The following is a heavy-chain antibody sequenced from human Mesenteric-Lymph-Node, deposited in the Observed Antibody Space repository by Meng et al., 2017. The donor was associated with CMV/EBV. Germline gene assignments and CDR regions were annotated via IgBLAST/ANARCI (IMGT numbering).Heavy chain of an antibody. D-gene: IGHD2-2*01. CDR3: ARVDQPWDYGMDV. J-gene: IGHJ6*02. V-gene: IGHV4-4*02. Sequence: SETLSLTCAVSGGSISSSNWWTWVRQPPGKGLEWIGEINHSGSINYNPSLKSRVTISVDTSKNQFSLKLSSVTAADTAVYYCARVDQPWDYGMDVWGQGTTVTVSS. CDR1: GGSISSSNW. CDR2: INHSGSI.